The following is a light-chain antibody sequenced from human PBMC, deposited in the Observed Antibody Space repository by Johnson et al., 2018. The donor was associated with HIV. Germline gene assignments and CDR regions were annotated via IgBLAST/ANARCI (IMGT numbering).Light chain of an antibody. Sequence: QSVLTQPPSVSAAPGQKVTISCSGSSSDMGNYAVSWYQQLPGTAPKLLIYENNKRPSGIPDRFSGSKSGASAPLGITGLQTGDEADYYCATWDRSLSAGGVFGTGTKVTVL. CDR1: SSDMGNYA. J-gene: IGLJ1*01. CDR3: ATWDRSLSAGGV. CDR2: ENN. V-gene: IGLV1-51*02.